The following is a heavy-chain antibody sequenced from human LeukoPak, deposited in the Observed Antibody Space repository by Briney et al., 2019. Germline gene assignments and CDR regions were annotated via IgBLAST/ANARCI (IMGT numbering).Heavy chain of an antibody. D-gene: IGHD2-15*01. CDR3: ATDSNCGGGSCDAFDI. Sequence: ASVKVSCKASGYTFTSYGISWVRQAPGKGLEWMGGLDPEDGETIYAQKFQGRLTMTEDTSTDTAYMELSSLKSEDTAVYYCATDSNCGGGSCDAFDIWGQGTLVTVSS. CDR2: LDPEDGET. J-gene: IGHJ3*02. CDR1: GYTFTSYG. V-gene: IGHV1-24*01.